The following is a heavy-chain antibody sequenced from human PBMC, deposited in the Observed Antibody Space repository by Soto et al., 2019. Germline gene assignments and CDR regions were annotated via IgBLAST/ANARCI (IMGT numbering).Heavy chain of an antibody. J-gene: IGHJ6*03. CDR3: ARIVVVPAAHHLNYYYYMDV. CDR2: TRNKANSYTT. D-gene: IGHD2-2*01. CDR1: GFTFSDHY. Sequence: GGSLRLSCAASGFTFSDHYMDWVRQAPGKGLEWVGRTRNKANSYTTEYAASVKGRFTISRDDSKNSLYLQMNSLKTEDTAVYYCARIVVVPAAHHLNYYYYMDVWGKGTTVTVSS. V-gene: IGHV3-72*01.